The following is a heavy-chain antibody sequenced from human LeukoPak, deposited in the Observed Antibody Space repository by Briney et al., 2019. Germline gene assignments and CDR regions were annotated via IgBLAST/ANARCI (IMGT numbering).Heavy chain of an antibody. Sequence: ASVKVSCKASGYTFTSYGISWVRQAPGQGLEWMGWISAYNGNTNYAQKLQGRVTMTTDTSTSTAYMELRSLRSDDTAVYYCARDSAGHDFWRGRRDAFDIWGQGTMVTVSS. J-gene: IGHJ3*02. CDR3: ARDSAGHDFWRGRRDAFDI. CDR1: GYTFTSYG. V-gene: IGHV1-18*01. D-gene: IGHD3-3*01. CDR2: ISAYNGNT.